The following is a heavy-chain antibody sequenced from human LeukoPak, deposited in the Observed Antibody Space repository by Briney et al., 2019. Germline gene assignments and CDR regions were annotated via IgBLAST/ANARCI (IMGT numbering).Heavy chain of an antibody. J-gene: IGHJ4*02. CDR1: GLTVTSDY. CDR3: ARDSITGTQGDY. D-gene: IGHD1-20*01. CDR2: SSSRHDT. Sequence: PGGSLRLSCAASGLTVTSDYMSWVRQAPGKGLEWVSLSSSRHDTHYADSVKGRFTISRDNAKNSLYLQMNSLRAEDTAVYYCARDSITGTQGDYWGQGTLVTVSS. V-gene: IGHV3-53*01.